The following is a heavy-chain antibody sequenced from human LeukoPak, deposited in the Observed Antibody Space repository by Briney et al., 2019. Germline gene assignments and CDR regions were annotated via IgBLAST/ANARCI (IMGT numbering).Heavy chain of an antibody. CDR1: GFTFSSYA. CDR3: ARGYYYDSSGYDY. D-gene: IGHD3-22*01. CDR2: ISGSGGST. V-gene: IGHV3-23*01. Sequence: GGSLRLSCAASGFTFSSYAMSWVRQAPGKGLEWVSAISGSGGSTYYADSVKGRFTISRDNSKNTLYLLMNSLRAEDTAVYYCARGYYYDSSGYDYWGQGTLVTVSS. J-gene: IGHJ4*02.